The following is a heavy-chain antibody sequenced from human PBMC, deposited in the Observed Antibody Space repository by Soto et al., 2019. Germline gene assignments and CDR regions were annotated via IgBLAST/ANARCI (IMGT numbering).Heavy chain of an antibody. Sequence: PGGSLRLSCAASGFTFDDYAMHWVRQAPGKGLEWVSGISWNSGSIGYADSVKGRFPISRDNAKNSLYLQMNSLRAEDTALYYCAKDREYSSSSNAFDIWGQGTMVTVSS. V-gene: IGHV3-9*01. CDR1: GFTFDDYA. CDR3: AKDREYSSSSNAFDI. CDR2: ISWNSGSI. J-gene: IGHJ3*02. D-gene: IGHD6-6*01.